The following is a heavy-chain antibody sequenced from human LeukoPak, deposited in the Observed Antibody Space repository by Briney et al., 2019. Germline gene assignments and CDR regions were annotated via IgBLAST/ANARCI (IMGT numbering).Heavy chain of an antibody. CDR2: ISGSGGNT. CDR1: GFTFSSYA. D-gene: IGHD3-22*01. J-gene: IGHJ4*02. Sequence: GGSLRLSCAASGFTFSSYAMSWVRQAPGKGLEWVSVISGSGGNTYYADSVKGRFTISRDNSKNTLYLQLNSLRAEDTAVYYCAKGHYYDSSGYLPPDYWGQGTLVTVSS. CDR3: AKGHYYDSSGYLPPDY. V-gene: IGHV3-23*01.